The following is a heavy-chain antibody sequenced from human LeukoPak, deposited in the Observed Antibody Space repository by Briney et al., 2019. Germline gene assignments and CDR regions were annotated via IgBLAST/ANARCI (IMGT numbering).Heavy chain of an antibody. CDR1: GGSISSSSYY. Sequence: SETLSLTCTVSGGSISSSSYYWGWIRQPPGKGLEWIGSIYYSGSTYYNPSLKSRVTISVDTSKNQFSLKLSCVTAADTAVYYCARPAYSGSGYYFHYWGQGTLVTVSS. CDR2: IYYSGST. D-gene: IGHD3-22*01. V-gene: IGHV4-39*07. J-gene: IGHJ4*02. CDR3: ARPAYSGSGYYFHY.